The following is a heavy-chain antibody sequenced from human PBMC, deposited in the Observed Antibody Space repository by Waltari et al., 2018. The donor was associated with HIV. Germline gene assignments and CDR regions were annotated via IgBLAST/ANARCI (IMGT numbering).Heavy chain of an antibody. D-gene: IGHD6-6*01. J-gene: IGHJ5*02. CDR1: GYSITSQP. Sequence: QVQLVQSGSELTKPGASVRVSCKASGYSITSQPLTLVRQAPGQGLEWMGWINTDTVNPTYAPGFTGRFVFSVDSTVRTAYLQISSLMVDDTAVYYCARTLVSSGLVRFDPWGQGTLVTVSS. V-gene: IGHV7-4-1*02. CDR3: ARTLVSSGLVRFDP. CDR2: INTDTVNP.